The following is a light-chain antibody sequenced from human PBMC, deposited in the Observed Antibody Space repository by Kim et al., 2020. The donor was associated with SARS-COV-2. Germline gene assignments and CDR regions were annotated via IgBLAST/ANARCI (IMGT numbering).Light chain of an antibody. Sequence: SPGKKATLSCRASQSVSNNLAWYQQKPGQAPRLLIYGASTRATGIPARFSGSGSGTEFTLTISSLQSEDFVVYYCQHYNNWPPWTFGQGTKVDIK. CDR1: QSVSNN. J-gene: IGKJ1*01. V-gene: IGKV3-15*01. CDR3: QHYNNWPPWT. CDR2: GAS.